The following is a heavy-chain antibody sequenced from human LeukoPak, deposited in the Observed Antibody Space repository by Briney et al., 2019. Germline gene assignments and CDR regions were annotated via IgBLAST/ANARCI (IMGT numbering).Heavy chain of an antibody. CDR3: ARGYCSSTSCYDY. Sequence: PSETLSLTCTVSGGSISSYYWSWIRQPPGKGLEWIGYIYYSGSTNYNPSPKSRVTISVDTSKNQFSLKLSSVTAADTAVYYCARGYCSSTSCYDYWGQGTLVTVSS. CDR1: GGSISSYY. V-gene: IGHV4-59*01. CDR2: IYYSGST. D-gene: IGHD2-2*01. J-gene: IGHJ4*02.